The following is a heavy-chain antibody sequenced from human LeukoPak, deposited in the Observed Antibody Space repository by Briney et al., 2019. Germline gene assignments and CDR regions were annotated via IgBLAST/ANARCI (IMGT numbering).Heavy chain of an antibody. CDR3: ARDRLLQTNCSGTSCYTYYYGMDV. D-gene: IGHD2-2*02. Sequence: GASVKVSCKASGYTFTSYGISWVRQAPGQGLEWMGRIIPILGIANYAQKFQGRVTITADKSTSTAYMELSSLRSEDTAVYYCARDRLLQTNCSGTSCYTYYYGMDVWGQGTTVTVSS. CDR1: GYTFTSYG. CDR2: IIPILGIA. J-gene: IGHJ6*02. V-gene: IGHV1-69*04.